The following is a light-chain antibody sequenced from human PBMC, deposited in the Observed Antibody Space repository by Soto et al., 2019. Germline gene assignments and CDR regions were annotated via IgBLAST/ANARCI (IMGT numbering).Light chain of an antibody. CDR2: KAS. CDR3: QQYDSYSIP. CDR1: QSISGW. J-gene: IGKJ5*01. Sequence: DIQMTQSPSTLSASIGDRVTITCRASQSISGWLAWYQQKPGKAPKLLIYKASSLGSGVPSRFSGSGSGTEFTLTISSLQPDDFATYYCQQYDSYSIPFGQGTRLEIK. V-gene: IGKV1-5*03.